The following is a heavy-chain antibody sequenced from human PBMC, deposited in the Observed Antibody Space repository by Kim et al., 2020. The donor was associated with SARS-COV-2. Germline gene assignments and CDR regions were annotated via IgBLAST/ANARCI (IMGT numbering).Heavy chain of an antibody. Sequence: GSQYSSESVKGRFTNSRDNSKNTLYLQMNSLRAEDTAVYYCAKNNPYFDYWGQGTLVTVSS. CDR3: AKNNPYFDY. J-gene: IGHJ4*02. V-gene: IGHV3-23*01. CDR2: GSQ.